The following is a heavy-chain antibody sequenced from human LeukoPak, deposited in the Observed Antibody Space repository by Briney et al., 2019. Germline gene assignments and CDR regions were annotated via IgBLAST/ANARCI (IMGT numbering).Heavy chain of an antibody. CDR3: ARTRTGYNVIDD. D-gene: IGHD3/OR15-3a*01. J-gene: IGHJ4*02. CDR2: IYSGGTT. CDR1: GFTVSSSY. V-gene: IGHV3-53*01. Sequence: GGSLRLSCAASGFTVSSSYMTWVXXXXXXXXXXXSVIYSGGTTFYADSVKGRFTVSRDDSGNTLFLQMNGLRADDTAMYYCARTRTGYNVIDDWGQGTLVTVSS.